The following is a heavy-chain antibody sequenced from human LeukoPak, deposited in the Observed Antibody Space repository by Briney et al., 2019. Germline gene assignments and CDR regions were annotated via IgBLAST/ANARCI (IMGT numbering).Heavy chain of an antibody. CDR1: GYSISNGYY. D-gene: IGHD3-3*01. J-gene: IGHJ4*02. Sequence: SSETLSLTCTVSGYSISNGYYWGWIRQPPGKGLEWVGSIYHRGSTYYNPSLRSRVTISLDRSKKKFSLKLTSVTAADTAVYFCARGAEYYAIWRGYAGYSDYWGQGISVTVSS. CDR3: ARGAEYYAIWRGYAGYSDY. CDR2: IYHRGST. V-gene: IGHV4-38-2*02.